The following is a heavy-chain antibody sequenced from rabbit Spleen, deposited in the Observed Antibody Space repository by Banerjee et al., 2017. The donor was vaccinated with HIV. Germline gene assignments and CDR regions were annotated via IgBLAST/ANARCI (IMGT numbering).Heavy chain of an antibody. CDR3: ARDSGTSFSTYGMDL. Sequence: QEQLEESGGGLVKPGGTLTLTCKASGFSFSSGYWMTWVRQAPGKGLECIGRTHTGSGGTYSAIWAKGRFTISKTSSTTVTLQMTSLTAADTATYFCARDSGTSFSTYGMDLWGPGTLVTVS. CDR1: GFSFSSGYW. V-gene: IGHV1S45*01. J-gene: IGHJ6*01. CDR2: THTGSGGT. D-gene: IGHD8-1*01.